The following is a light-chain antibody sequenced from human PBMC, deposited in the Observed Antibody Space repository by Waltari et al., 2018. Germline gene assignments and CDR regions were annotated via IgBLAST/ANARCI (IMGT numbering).Light chain of an antibody. J-gene: IGKJ1*01. CDR1: QSVTSNY. V-gene: IGKV3-20*01. CDR2: GAS. Sequence: EIVLTLSPGPLSLSPGEGATLSCSARQSVTSNYLACYQQKPAPAPTLLLYGASSSATGIPDRCSGGGSGTDFTLAISRQEPEDFAVYYWQQYGSSWTFGQGTKVEIK. CDR3: QQYGSSWT.